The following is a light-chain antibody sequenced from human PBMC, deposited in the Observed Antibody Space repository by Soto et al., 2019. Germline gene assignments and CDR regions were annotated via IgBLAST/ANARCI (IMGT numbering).Light chain of an antibody. CDR2: DAS. Sequence: EIVLTQSPATLSLSPGERATLSCRASQSVSSYLAWYQHKPGQAPRLLIYDASNRATGIPARFSGSGSGTDFTLTISSLEPEDFAVYYCQQRSNWPRTLGQGTKVDIK. CDR3: QQRSNWPRT. J-gene: IGKJ1*01. V-gene: IGKV3-11*01. CDR1: QSVSSY.